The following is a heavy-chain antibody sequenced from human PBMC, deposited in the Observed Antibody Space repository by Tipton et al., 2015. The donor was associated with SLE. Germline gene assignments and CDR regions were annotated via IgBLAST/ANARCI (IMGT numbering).Heavy chain of an antibody. CDR3: AGDILTRSEAVDI. Sequence: QLVQSGAEVKPSETLSLTCTVSGGSISSYYWSWIRQPPGKGLEWIGYIYYSGSTNYNPSLKSRVTISVDTSKNQFSLKLSSVTAADTAVYYCAGDILTRSEAVDIWGQGTMVTVSS. V-gene: IGHV4-59*08. CDR1: GGSISSYY. J-gene: IGHJ3*02. D-gene: IGHD3-9*01. CDR2: IYYSGST.